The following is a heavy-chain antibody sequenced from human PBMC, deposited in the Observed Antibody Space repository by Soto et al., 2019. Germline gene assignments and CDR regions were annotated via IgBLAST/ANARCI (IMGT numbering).Heavy chain of an antibody. V-gene: IGHV3-33*01. CDR2: IWYDGSEK. D-gene: IGHD6-13*01. J-gene: IGHJ5*02. CDR3: ARVKVMTHKSRWFDP. Sequence: PGGSLRLSCAASGFNFGSNGMYWIRQAPGKGLEWVAVIWYDGSEKYYADSVKGRLIISRDNAKKSLYLQMDSLRAEDTAIYFCARVKVMTHKSRWFDPWGRGTLVTVSS. CDR1: GFNFGSNG.